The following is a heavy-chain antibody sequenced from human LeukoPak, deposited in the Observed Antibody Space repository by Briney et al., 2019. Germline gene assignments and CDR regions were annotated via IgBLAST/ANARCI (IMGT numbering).Heavy chain of an antibody. D-gene: IGHD4-17*01. V-gene: IGHV3-23*01. Sequence: GGSLRLSCAASGFTFSNYAMIWVRQAPGEGLEGVSAIRSGGSAKYADPVKARFTISRDKSKNTLYLQMNSLRAEDTALYFCARDPNGDYIGAFDFLGQGTVVTVSS. J-gene: IGHJ3*01. CDR1: GFTFSNYA. CDR2: IRSGGSA. CDR3: ARDPNGDYIGAFDF.